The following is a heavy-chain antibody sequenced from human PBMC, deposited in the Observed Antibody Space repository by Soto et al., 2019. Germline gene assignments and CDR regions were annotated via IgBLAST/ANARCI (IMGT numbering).Heavy chain of an antibody. CDR3: GRGFGWLDY. D-gene: IGHD6-19*01. CDR1: GFTFSSYA. CDR2: ISSNGGST. Sequence: EVQLVESGGGLVQPGGSLRLSCEASGFTFSSYAMQWVRQAPGKGLEYVSAISSNGGSTYYANSVKGRFTISSDNSKNKLYLQLGSLRSEDMSVYYSGRGFGWLDYWCQGTLVTVSS. V-gene: IGHV3-64*01. J-gene: IGHJ4*02.